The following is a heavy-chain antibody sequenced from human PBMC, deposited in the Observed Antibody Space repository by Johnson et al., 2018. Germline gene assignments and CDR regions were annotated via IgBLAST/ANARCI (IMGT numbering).Heavy chain of an antibody. V-gene: IGHV3-30*03. CDR1: GFTFSTYA. J-gene: IGHJ6*02. CDR3: ARGINAYYYYGMDV. CDR2: ILYDGSNK. Sequence: QLVQSGGGVVQPGRSLRLSCAASGFTFSTYAMHWVRLAPGKGLQWVAVILYDGSNKYYADSGKGRFSITRDTSKNTLFLQMNSLRAEDTALYYCARGINAYYYYGMDVWGQGTTVTVSS. D-gene: IGHD2-8*01.